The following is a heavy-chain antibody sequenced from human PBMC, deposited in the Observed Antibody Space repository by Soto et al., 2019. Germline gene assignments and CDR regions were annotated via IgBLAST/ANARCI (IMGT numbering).Heavy chain of an antibody. J-gene: IGHJ3*02. V-gene: IGHV3-23*01. CDR3: AKDAYYDILTNAFPAFDI. D-gene: IGHD3-9*01. CDR1: GFTFSSYA. Sequence: EVQLLESGGGLVQPGGSLRLSCAASGFTFSSYAMSWVRQAPGKGLEWVSAISGSGGSTYYADSVKGRFTISRDNSKNTLYLQMNSLRAEDTAVYYCAKDAYYDILTNAFPAFDIWGQGTMVTVSS. CDR2: ISGSGGST.